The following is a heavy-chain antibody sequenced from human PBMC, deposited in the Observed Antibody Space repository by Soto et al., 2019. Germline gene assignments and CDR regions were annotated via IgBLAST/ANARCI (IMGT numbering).Heavy chain of an antibody. D-gene: IGHD3-22*01. J-gene: IGHJ4*02. CDR2: ISYDGSNK. Sequence: PGGSLRLSCAASGFTFSSYAMHWVRQAPGKGLEWVAVISYDGSNKYYADSVKGRFTISRDNSKNTLYLQMNSLRAEDTAVYYCARDRTTMIVVYPPRLTNDYWGQGTLVTVSS. V-gene: IGHV3-30-3*01. CDR3: ARDRTTMIVVYPPRLTNDY. CDR1: GFTFSSYA.